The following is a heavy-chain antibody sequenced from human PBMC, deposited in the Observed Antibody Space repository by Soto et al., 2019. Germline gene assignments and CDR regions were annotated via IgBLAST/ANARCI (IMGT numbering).Heavy chain of an antibody. CDR2: IWYDGSNK. CDR1: GFTFSSYG. D-gene: IGHD6-13*01. Sequence: GGSLRLSCAASGFTFSSYGMHWVRQAPGKGLEWVAVIWYDGSNKYYADSVKGRFTISRDNSKNTLYLQMNSLRAEDTAVYYCARDLLIAAAGTEILFDPWGQGTLVTVSS. J-gene: IGHJ5*02. CDR3: ARDLLIAAAGTEILFDP. V-gene: IGHV3-33*01.